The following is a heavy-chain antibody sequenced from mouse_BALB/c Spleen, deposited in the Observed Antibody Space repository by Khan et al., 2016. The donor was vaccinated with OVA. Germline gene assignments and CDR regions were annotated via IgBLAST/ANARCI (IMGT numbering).Heavy chain of an antibody. D-gene: IGHD4-1*01. CDR2: MSSGGDYT. J-gene: IGHJ3*01. V-gene: IGHV5-6*01. CDR1: GFTFSSYS. Sequence: EVELVESGGDLVKPGGSLKLSCAASGFTFSSYSMSWVRQIPDKRLEWVATMSSGGDYTYYPDSLKGRFTISRDTATNTLYLQMSSLKAEDTAKYYCASDLTGSFAYWGQGTLVTVSA. CDR3: ASDLTGSFAY.